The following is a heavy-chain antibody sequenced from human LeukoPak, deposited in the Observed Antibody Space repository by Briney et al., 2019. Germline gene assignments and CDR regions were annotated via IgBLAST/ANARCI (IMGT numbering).Heavy chain of an antibody. D-gene: IGHD3-22*01. V-gene: IGHV3-23*01. Sequence: PGGSLRLSCAASGFTFSNSAMSWVRQAPGKGLERVSGFTRNDETTSYADSVKGRFTISRDNSRDTLYLQMNSLTAEDTAVYYCAKVKVVGYSTFDYWGQGTLVTVSS. CDR2: FTRNDETT. J-gene: IGHJ4*02. CDR1: GFTFSNSA. CDR3: AKVKVVGYSTFDY.